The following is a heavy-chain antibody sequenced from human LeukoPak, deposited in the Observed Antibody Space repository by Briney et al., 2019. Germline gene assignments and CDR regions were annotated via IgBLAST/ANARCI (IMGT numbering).Heavy chain of an antibody. V-gene: IGHV3-7*01. Sequence: PGGSLRLSCAASGFTSRSYWMTWVRQAPGKGLEWVANIKQDGSEKYYVDSVKGRLTISRDNAKNSLFLQMNNLRAEDTAVYYCAREDVAAYYYMDVWGKGTTVTVSS. CDR3: AREDVAAYYYMDV. D-gene: IGHD2-15*01. J-gene: IGHJ6*03. CDR1: GFTSRSYW. CDR2: IKQDGSEK.